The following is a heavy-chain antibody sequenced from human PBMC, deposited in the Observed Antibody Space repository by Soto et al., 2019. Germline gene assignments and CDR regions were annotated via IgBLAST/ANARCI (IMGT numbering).Heavy chain of an antibody. D-gene: IGHD6-6*01. Sequence: GGSLRLSCAASGFTFDDYGMSWVRQAPGKGLEWVSGINWNGGSTGYADSVKGRFTISRDNAKNSLYLQMNSLRAEDTALYHCARSSYSSSSGWFDPWGQGTLVTVSS. CDR1: GFTFDDYG. CDR2: INWNGGST. V-gene: IGHV3-20*01. CDR3: ARSSYSSSSGWFDP. J-gene: IGHJ5*02.